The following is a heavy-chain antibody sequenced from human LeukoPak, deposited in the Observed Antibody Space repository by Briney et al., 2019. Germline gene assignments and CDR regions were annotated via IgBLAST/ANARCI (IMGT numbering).Heavy chain of an antibody. J-gene: IGHJ4*02. Sequence: GGSLRLSCVASGFSFNNFGMSWVRQAPGKGLEWVSSISGSGGNTHYADSVGGRFTISRDNSKNTLYLQMNSLRAGDTALYYCAKSSYSDSSGFYREYYFDYWGQGTLVPVSS. CDR2: ISGSGGNT. D-gene: IGHD3-22*01. V-gene: IGHV3-23*01. CDR1: GFSFNNFG. CDR3: AKSSYSDSSGFYREYYFDY.